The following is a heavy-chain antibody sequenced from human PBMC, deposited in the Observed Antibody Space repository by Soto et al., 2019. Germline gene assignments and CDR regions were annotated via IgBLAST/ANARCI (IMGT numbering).Heavy chain of an antibody. Sequence: VPVKVFCKASGSHFAAYYMHLVRQAPGKGLGWMGWVNPCNGVTKYAQKFQGRVTVTRDLSTSTAYMELISLSSDDTAVSYCARSLAEGXCVITGCFTRPLNGVDVWGQGTTVTIAS. V-gene: IGHV1-2*02. CDR1: GSHFAAYY. J-gene: IGHJ6*02. CDR2: VNPCNGVT. CDR3: ARSLAEGXCVITGCFTRPLNGVDV. D-gene: IGHD2-2*01.